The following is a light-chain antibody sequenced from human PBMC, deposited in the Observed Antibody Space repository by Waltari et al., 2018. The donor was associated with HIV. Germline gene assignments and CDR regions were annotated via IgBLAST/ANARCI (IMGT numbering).Light chain of an antibody. Sequence: HSALTQPASVSGSPGQSITISCTGTSSDVGGYDYVSWYQHYPGRAPKLLIYDVSHRPSGVANRFAASNAGNAASLTSSGLQAEDEADYYCASYTSSSTVVFGGGTKLTVL. V-gene: IGLV2-14*03. CDR2: DVS. CDR3: ASYTSSSTVV. J-gene: IGLJ2*01. CDR1: SSDVGGYDY.